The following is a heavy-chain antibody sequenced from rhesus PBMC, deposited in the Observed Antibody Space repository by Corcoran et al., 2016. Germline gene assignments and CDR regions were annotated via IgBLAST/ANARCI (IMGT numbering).Heavy chain of an antibody. D-gene: IGHD4-23*01. CDR1: GGSCSNYW. J-gene: IGHJ4*01. Sequence: QVQLQESGPGLVKPSETLSLTCAVSGGSCSNYWWSWIRQHPGKGLEWIGVINGNIGSTNYKPSRKSRVTISTDASKNQFSLKLSSVTAADTSVYYCARLNTVTTNSFDYWGQGVLVTVSS. CDR3: ARLNTVTTNSFDY. V-gene: IGHV4-80*01. CDR2: INGNIGST.